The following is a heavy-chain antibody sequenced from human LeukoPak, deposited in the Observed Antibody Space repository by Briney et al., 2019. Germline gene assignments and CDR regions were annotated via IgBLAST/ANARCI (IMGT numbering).Heavy chain of an antibody. CDR2: INPNSGGT. V-gene: IGHV1-2*02. CDR3: ARVCPLLRYFDWLSAGRDNWFDP. Sequence: ASVKVSCKASGYTFTGYYMHWVRQAPGQGLEWIGWINPNSGGTNYAQKFQGRVTMTRDTSISTAYMELSRLRSDDTAVYYCARVCPLLRYFDWLSAGRDNWFDPWGQGTLVTVSS. J-gene: IGHJ5*02. CDR1: GYTFTGYY. D-gene: IGHD3-9*01.